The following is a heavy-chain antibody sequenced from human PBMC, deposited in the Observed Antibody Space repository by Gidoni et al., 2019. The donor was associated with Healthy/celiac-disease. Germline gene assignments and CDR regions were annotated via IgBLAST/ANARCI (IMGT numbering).Heavy chain of an antibody. CDR2: INPSGGST. V-gene: IGHV1-46*01. Sequence: QVQLVQSGAEVKKPGASVKVSCKASGYTFTSYYMHWVRQAPGQGLAWMGIINPSGGSTSYAQKFQGRVTMTRDTSTSTVYMELSSLRSEDTAVYYCARAPRPKTYYYDSSGYGAFDIWGQGTMVTVSS. CDR1: GYTFTSYY. J-gene: IGHJ3*02. CDR3: ARAPRPKTYYYDSSGYGAFDI. D-gene: IGHD3-22*01.